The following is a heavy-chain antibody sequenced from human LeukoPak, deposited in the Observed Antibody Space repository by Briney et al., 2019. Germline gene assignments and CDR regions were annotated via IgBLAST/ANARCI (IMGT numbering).Heavy chain of an antibody. D-gene: IGHD6-25*01. V-gene: IGHV3-48*03. Sequence: PGGSLRLSCAASGFTFSSYEMNWVRQAPGKGLEWISYISASGTITHYADSVEGRFTISRDNSKNTLYLQMNNLRAEDSAVYYCAKDLSGYGPYWYFDLWGRGTLVTVSS. CDR3: AKDLSGYGPYWYFDL. J-gene: IGHJ2*01. CDR2: ISASGTIT. CDR1: GFTFSSYE.